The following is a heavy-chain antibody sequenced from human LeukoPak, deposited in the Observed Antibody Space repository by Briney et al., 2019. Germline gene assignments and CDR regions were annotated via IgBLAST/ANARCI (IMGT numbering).Heavy chain of an antibody. CDR1: GSSFSNYG. D-gene: IGHD2/OR15-2a*01. Sequence: PGGSLRLSCAPSGSSFSNYGMNWVRQAPGKGLEWVSGITGHGDTTYYADSVKGRFTISRDNSKNTLYLDMHSLRADDTAVYYCARDDFSTKRIDYWGQGTLVVVSS. V-gene: IGHV3-23*01. CDR2: ITGHGDTT. CDR3: ARDDFSTKRIDY. J-gene: IGHJ4*02.